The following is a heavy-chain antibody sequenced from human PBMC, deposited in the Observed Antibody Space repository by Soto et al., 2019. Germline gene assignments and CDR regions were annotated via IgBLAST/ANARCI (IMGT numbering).Heavy chain of an antibody. CDR3: ARRWNYYLDF. V-gene: IGHV3-33*05. D-gene: IGHD1-1*01. J-gene: IGHJ4*02. Sequence: QMQLVESGGGVVQPGRSLRLSCVASGFPFREFGMHWVRQAPGKGLEWVALISYDGSDYADSVKGRFTISREDSKDTLFLHMDNLRPDDTGVYYCARRWNYYLDFWGQGTLVAVSS. CDR2: ISYDGSD. CDR1: GFPFREFG.